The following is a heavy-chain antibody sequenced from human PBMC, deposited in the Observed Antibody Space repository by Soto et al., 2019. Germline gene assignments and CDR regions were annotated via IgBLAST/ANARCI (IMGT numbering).Heavy chain of an antibody. Sequence: PGGSLRLSCAASGFTFSSYWMHWVRQAPGKGLVWVSRINSDGSRRDYADSVKGRFTISRDNAKNTVFLQMNSLRAEDTAVYYCASPTTVTSHFYYMXVWGKGTTVTVSS. V-gene: IGHV3-74*01. CDR2: INSDGSRR. CDR3: ASPTTVTSHFYYMXV. J-gene: IGHJ6*03. CDR1: GFTFSSYW. D-gene: IGHD4-17*01.